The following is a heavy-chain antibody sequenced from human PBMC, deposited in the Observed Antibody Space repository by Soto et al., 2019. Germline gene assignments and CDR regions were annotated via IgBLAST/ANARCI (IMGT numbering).Heavy chain of an antibody. CDR1: GGSISSGDYY. V-gene: IGHV4-30-4*01. J-gene: IGHJ6*02. D-gene: IGHD2-15*01. Sequence: QVQLQASGPGLVKPSQTLSLTCTVSGGSISSGDYYWSWIRQPPGKGLEWMGYIYYSGSTYYNPSLKSRVTISVDTSKYQFSLKLSAVTAADTAVYYCASCSGGSCYYYGMDVWGQGTTVTVAS. CDR3: ASCSGGSCYYYGMDV. CDR2: IYYSGST.